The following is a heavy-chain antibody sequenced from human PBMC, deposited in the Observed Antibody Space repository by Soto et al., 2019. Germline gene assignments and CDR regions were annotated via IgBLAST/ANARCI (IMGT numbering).Heavy chain of an antibody. V-gene: IGHV1-46*01. J-gene: IGHJ6*02. CDR3: ARTLYDPRINYGMDV. Sequence: ASVKVSCKASGYTFTSYYMHWVRQAPGQGLEWMGIINPSGGSTSYAQKFQGRVTMTRDTSTSTVYMELSSLRSEDTAVYYCARTLYDPRINYGMDVWGQGTTVTVSS. D-gene: IGHD3-16*01. CDR1: GYTFTSYY. CDR2: INPSGGST.